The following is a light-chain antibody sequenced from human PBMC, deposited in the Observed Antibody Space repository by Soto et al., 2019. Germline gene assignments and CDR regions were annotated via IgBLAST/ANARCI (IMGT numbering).Light chain of an antibody. Sequence: EIVMTQSRATLSVSPGERTTLPCRASQSVSSNLAWYQQKPGQAPSLLIYGASTRATGIPARFSGSGSGTELTLTNSSMKHEDFEVYYCQQYNNWPWTFGQGTKVDI. CDR2: GAS. J-gene: IGKJ1*01. V-gene: IGKV3-15*01. CDR3: QQYNNWPWT. CDR1: QSVSSN.